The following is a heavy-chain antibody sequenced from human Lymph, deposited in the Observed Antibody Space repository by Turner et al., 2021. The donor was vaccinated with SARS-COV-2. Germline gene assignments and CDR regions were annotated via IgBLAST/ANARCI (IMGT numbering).Heavy chain of an antibody. CDR2: IWYDGSNK. D-gene: IGHD6-13*01. CDR1: GFTFSSYV. CDR3: ARGLGSSWYSGGFDY. J-gene: IGHJ4*02. V-gene: IGHV3-33*01. Sequence: QVQLVESGGGVVQPVRSLRLSCAASGFTFSSYVMHWVRQAPGKGLEWVAVIWYDGSNKYYADSVKGRFTISRDNSKNTLYLQMNSLRAEDTAVYYCARGLGSSWYSGGFDYWGQGTLVTVSS.